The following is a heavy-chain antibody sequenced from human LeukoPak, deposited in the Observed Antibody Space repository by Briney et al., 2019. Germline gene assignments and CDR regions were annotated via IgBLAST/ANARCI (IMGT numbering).Heavy chain of an antibody. Sequence: AGGSLRLSCAASGFTVSSNYMRWVRQAPGKGLEWVSVIYSGGSTYYADSVKGRFTISRDNFKNTLYLQMNSLRAEDTAVYYCARVSRYYDSSGHNTKYFDYWGQGTLVTVSS. CDR3: ARVSRYYDSSGHNTKYFDY. J-gene: IGHJ4*02. D-gene: IGHD3-22*01. CDR2: IYSGGST. V-gene: IGHV3-53*01. CDR1: GFTVSSNY.